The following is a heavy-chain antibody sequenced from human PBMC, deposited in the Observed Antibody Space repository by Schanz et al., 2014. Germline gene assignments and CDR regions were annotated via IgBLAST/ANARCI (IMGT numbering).Heavy chain of an antibody. CDR3: AKHVRSLTGNDY. V-gene: IGHV3-33*06. Sequence: QVQLVESGGGVVQPGRSLRLSCAASGLTFSKYGVHWVRQAPGKGLEWVAVIWYNGSNKYYADSVRGRFTISRDNSKNTLYLQVNSLRAEDTAVYYCAKHVRSLTGNDYWGQGTLXTVSS. CDR1: GLTFSKYG. J-gene: IGHJ4*02. CDR2: IWYNGSNK. D-gene: IGHD3-9*01.